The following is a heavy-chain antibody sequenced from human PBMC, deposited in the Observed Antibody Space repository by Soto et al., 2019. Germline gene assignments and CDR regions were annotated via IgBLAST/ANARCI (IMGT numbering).Heavy chain of an antibody. V-gene: IGHV4-34*02. CDR1: GGSFSGFF. Sequence: QVQLQQWGAGLLKPSETLSLTCAVHGGSFSGFFWTWIRQPPGKGLEWIGEINHSGSTNYNPSLKSRVTISVDTSENQFSLRLTSVTAADTAVYYCARGQWLPSGEYWGQGTLVTVSS. CDR3: ARGQWLPSGEY. J-gene: IGHJ4*02. CDR2: INHSGST. D-gene: IGHD6-19*01.